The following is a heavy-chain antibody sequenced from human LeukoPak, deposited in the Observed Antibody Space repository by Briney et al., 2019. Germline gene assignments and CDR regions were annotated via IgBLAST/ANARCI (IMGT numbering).Heavy chain of an antibody. CDR2: ITRSGSIT. V-gene: IGHV3-11*01. J-gene: IGHJ4*02. Sequence: PGGSLRLSCTASGFTFSHHYMSWFRLSPGKGLEWLSYITRSGSITDYADSVKGRFTISRDNAKNTMFLQMNSLRPEDTAVYYCARDPDYGDPEWGQGTLVTVSS. CDR1: GFTFSHHY. D-gene: IGHD4-17*01. CDR3: ARDPDYGDPE.